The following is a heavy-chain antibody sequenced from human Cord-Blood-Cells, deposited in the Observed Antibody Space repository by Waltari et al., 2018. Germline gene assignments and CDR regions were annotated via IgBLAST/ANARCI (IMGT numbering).Heavy chain of an antibody. Sequence: EVQLVQSGAEVKKPGESLKISCKGSGYSFTSYWIGWVGQRPGKGLEWMGIIYPGDSDTRYSPSFQGQVTISADKSISTAYLQWSSLKASDTAMYYCARQIAAAGYYYYYYYMDVWGKGTTVTVSS. D-gene: IGHD6-13*01. CDR1: GYSFTSYW. J-gene: IGHJ6*03. CDR2: IYPGDSDT. V-gene: IGHV5-51*01. CDR3: ARQIAAAGYYYYYYYMDV.